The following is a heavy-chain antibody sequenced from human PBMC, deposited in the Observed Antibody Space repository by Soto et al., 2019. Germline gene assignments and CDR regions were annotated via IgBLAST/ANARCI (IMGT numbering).Heavy chain of an antibody. CDR3: ATNYGSGSTHFDY. J-gene: IGHJ4*02. D-gene: IGHD3-10*01. CDR1: GDTFNFDT. CDR2: IIPMLGMS. V-gene: IGHV1-69*02. Sequence: QVQLVQSGAEVKKPGSPVRVSCTASGDTFNFDTISWVRQVPGQGPEWMGRIIPMLGMSNYAQKFQGRVTIMADKSTSTVYMNLSGLTSEDTAVYYCATNYGSGSTHFDYWGQGTLVTVSS.